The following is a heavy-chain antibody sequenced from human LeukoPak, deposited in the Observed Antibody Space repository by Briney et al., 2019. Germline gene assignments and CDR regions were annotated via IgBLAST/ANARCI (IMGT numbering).Heavy chain of an antibody. CDR3: ARCVRYSYGSGSYHPYNWFDP. D-gene: IGHD3-10*01. Sequence: SETLSLTCTVSGGSINNTLFYWGWIRQPPGKGLEWIGEINHSGSTNYNPSLKSRVTISVDTSKNQFSLKLSSVTAADTAVYYCARCVRYSYGSGSYHPYNWFDPWGQGTLVTVSS. V-gene: IGHV4-39*07. CDR2: INHSGST. CDR1: GGSINNTLFY. J-gene: IGHJ5*02.